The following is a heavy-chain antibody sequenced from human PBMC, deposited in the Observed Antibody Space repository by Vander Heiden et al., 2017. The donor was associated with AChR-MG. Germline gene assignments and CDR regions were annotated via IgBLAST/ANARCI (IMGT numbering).Heavy chain of an antibody. V-gene: IGHV3-30-3*01. J-gene: IGHJ4*02. D-gene: IGHD3-3*01. CDR1: GFTFSSYA. CDR2: ISYDGSNK. Sequence: QVQLVESGGGVVQPGRSLRLSCAASGFTFSSYAMHWVRQAPGKGLEWVAVISYDGSNKYYADSVKGRVTISRDNSKNTLYLQMNSLRAEDTAVYYCASGRYDFWSGYLYYFDYWGQGTLVTVSS. CDR3: ASGRYDFWSGYLYYFDY.